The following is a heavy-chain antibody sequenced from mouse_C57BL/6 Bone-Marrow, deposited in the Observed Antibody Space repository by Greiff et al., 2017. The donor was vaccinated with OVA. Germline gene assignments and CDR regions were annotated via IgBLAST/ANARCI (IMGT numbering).Heavy chain of an antibody. V-gene: IGHV3-6*01. J-gene: IGHJ3*01. Sequence: EVKLEESGPGLVKPSQSLSLTCSVTGYSITSGYYWNWIRQFPGNKLEWMGYISYDGSNNYNPSLKNRISITRDTSKNQFFLKLNSVTTEDTATYYCAREGVTRGSFAYWGQGTLVTVSA. CDR2: ISYDGSN. CDR1: GYSITSGYY. CDR3: AREGVTRGSFAY. D-gene: IGHD2-2*01.